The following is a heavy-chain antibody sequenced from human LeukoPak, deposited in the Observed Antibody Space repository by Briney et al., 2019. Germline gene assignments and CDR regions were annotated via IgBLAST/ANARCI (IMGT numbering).Heavy chain of an antibody. V-gene: IGHV3-30-3*01. J-gene: IGHJ3*02. D-gene: IGHD6-6*01. CDR1: GFTFSSYA. CDR3: ARDRVAARPDAFDI. CDR2: ISYDGSNK. Sequence: PGGSLRLSCAASGFTFSSYAMHWVRQAPGKGLEWVAVISYDGSNKYYADSVKGRFTISRDNSKNTLYLQMNSLRAEDTAVYYCARDRVAARPDAFDIWGQGTMVTVSS.